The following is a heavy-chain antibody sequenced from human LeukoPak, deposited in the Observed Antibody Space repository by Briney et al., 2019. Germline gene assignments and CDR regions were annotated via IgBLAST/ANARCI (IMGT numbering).Heavy chain of an antibody. V-gene: IGHV4-59*01. CDR3: ARVPGYKSWFDP. J-gene: IGHJ5*02. Sequence: PSETPSLTCTVSGGSISSYYWSWIRQPPRKGLGRMGFIYYSGSTNYNPSLKSRGTISIATSNNQFSLNLTSVPAAATAVYYCARVPGYKSWFDPWGQGTLVTVSS. D-gene: IGHD1-1*01. CDR2: IYYSGST. CDR1: GGSISSYY.